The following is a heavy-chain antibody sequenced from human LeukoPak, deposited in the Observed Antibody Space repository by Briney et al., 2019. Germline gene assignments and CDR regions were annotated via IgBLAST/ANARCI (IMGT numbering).Heavy chain of an antibody. J-gene: IGHJ4*02. CDR1: GGSFSGDY. CDR2: INHSGST. CDR3: ARGSWGNFDY. D-gene: IGHD6-13*01. V-gene: IGHV4-34*01. Sequence: PSETLSLTCAVYGGSFSGDYWSWIRQPPGKGLEWIGEINHSGSTNYNPSLKSRVTISVDTSKNQFSLKLSSVTAADTAVYYCARGSWGNFDYWGQGTLVTVSS.